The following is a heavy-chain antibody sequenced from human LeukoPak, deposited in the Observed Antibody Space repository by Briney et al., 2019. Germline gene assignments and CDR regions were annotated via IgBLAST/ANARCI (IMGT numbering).Heavy chain of an antibody. CDR1: GYTFTGYY. J-gene: IGHJ3*02. Sequence: ASVKVSCKASGYTFTGYYMHWVRQAPGQGLEWMGWINPNSGGTNYAQKFQGRVTMTRDTSISTAYMELSRLRSDDTAVYYCAREPGVQGLWHAFDIWGQGTMVTVSS. D-gene: IGHD4/OR15-4a*01. CDR3: AREPGVQGLWHAFDI. CDR2: INPNSGGT. V-gene: IGHV1-2*02.